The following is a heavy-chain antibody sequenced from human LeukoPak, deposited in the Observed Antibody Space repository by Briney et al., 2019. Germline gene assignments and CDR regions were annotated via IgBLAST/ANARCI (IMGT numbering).Heavy chain of an antibody. CDR1: GFTFSSYA. D-gene: IGHD1-14*01. J-gene: IGHJ6*03. CDR2: ISGSGGST. CDR3: AKDFPILSTTQNYYYYMDV. V-gene: IGHV3-23*01. Sequence: PGGSLRLSCAASGFTFSSYAMSWVRQAPGKGLEWVSAISGSGGSTYYADSVKGRFTISRDNSKNTLYLQMNSLRAEDTAVYYCAKDFPILSTTQNYYYYMDVWSKGTTVTVSS.